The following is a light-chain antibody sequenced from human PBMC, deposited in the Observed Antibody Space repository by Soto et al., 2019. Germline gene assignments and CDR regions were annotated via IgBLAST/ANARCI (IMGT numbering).Light chain of an antibody. V-gene: IGLV2-11*01. CDR3: CSYADNYSYV. CDR1: SSDVGAYNY. Sequence: QSVLTQPRSVSGSPGQSVTISCTGTSSDVGAYNYVSWYQQHPGKAPKLMTYDVSKRPSGLPDRFSGSKSGNTASLTISGLQAEDEADYYCCSYADNYSYVFGTGTKVTVL. CDR2: DVS. J-gene: IGLJ1*01.